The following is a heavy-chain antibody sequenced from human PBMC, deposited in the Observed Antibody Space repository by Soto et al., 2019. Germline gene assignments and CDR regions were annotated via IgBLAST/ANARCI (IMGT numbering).Heavy chain of an antibody. CDR2: INHSGST. V-gene: IGHV4-34*01. CDR3: ARGHLHGRYFDY. Sequence: QVQLQQWGAGLLKPSETLSLTCAVYGGSFSGYYWSWIRQPPGKGLEWIGEINHSGSTNYNPSLKSRVNISVDTSKNQFSLKLSSVTAADAAVYYCARGHLHGRYFDYWGQGTLVTVSS. CDR1: GGSFSGYY. J-gene: IGHJ4*02.